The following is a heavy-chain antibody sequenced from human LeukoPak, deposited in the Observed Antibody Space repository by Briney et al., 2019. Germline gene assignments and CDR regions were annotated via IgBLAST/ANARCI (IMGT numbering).Heavy chain of an antibody. CDR1: GGSMSYYY. J-gene: IGHJ4*02. CDR3: ARPQAPIVMVPAAS. V-gene: IGHV4-4*07. D-gene: IGHD2-2*01. CDR2: IFATGST. Sequence: SETLSLTCAVSGGSMSYYYWSWIRQPAGKGLEWIGRIFATGSTNYNPSLSTRVTMSVDTSKNQFSLRLSSVTAADTAVYYCARPQAPIVMVPAASWGQGTLLTVSS.